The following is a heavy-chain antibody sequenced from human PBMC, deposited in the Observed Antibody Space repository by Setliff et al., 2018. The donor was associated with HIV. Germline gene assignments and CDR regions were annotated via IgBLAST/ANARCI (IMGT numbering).Heavy chain of an antibody. CDR3: ARGASSSAVYYYYYYMDV. CDR1: GYIFTNYA. Sequence: ASVKVSCKASGYIFTNYAMNWVRQAPGQGPEWMGWINTNTGNPTYAQGFTGRFVLSLDTSASTAYLQITSLKAEDTAVYYCARGASSSAVYYYYYYMDVWGKGTTVTVSS. V-gene: IGHV7-4-1*02. CDR2: INTNTGNP. J-gene: IGHJ6*03. D-gene: IGHD6-6*01.